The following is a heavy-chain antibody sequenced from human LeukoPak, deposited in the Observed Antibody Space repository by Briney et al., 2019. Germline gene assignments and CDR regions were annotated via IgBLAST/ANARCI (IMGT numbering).Heavy chain of an antibody. CDR2: ISSDGSNK. CDR3: DPHDSSSHF. V-gene: IGHV3-30-3*01. Sequence: GGSLRLSCAASGFTFSIYAMHWVRQAPGKGLEWVAFISSDGSNKYYADSVKGRFTISRDNSKNTLSLQMNSLRDEATAVYYCDPHDSSSHFWGQGTLVTVSS. J-gene: IGHJ4*02. D-gene: IGHD6-6*01. CDR1: GFTFSIYA.